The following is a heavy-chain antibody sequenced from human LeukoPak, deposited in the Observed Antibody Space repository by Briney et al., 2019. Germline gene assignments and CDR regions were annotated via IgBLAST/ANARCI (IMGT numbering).Heavy chain of an antibody. CDR1: GYTFTSYY. V-gene: IGHV1-46*01. D-gene: IGHD3-22*01. CDR3: ARDISYYDSSGYSSSHFDY. Sequence: ASVKVSCKASGYTFTSYYMRWVRQAPGQGLEWMGIINPSGGSTSYAQKFQGRVTMTRDTSTSTVYMELSSLRSEDTAVYYCARDISYYDSSGYSSSHFDYWGQGTLVTVSS. CDR2: INPSGGST. J-gene: IGHJ4*02.